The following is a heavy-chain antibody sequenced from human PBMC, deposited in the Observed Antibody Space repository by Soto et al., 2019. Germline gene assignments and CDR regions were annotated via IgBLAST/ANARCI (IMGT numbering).Heavy chain of an antibody. Sequence: QPGGSLRLSCAASGFTVSSNYMSWVRQAPGKGLEWVSVIYSGGSTYYADSVKGRFTISRHNSKNTLYLQMNSLRAEDTAVYYCVRGLSVPYPLRAVAALFWYWGQGTLVTVSS. J-gene: IGHJ4*02. CDR2: IYSGGST. D-gene: IGHD6-19*01. CDR3: VRGLSVPYPLRAVAALFWY. CDR1: GFTVSSNY. V-gene: IGHV3-53*04.